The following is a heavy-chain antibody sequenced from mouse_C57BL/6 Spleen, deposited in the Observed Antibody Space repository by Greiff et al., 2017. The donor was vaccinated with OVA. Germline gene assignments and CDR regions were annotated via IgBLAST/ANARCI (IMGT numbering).Heavy chain of an antibody. V-gene: IGHV1-26*01. Sequence: VQLQQSGPELVKPGASVKISCKASGYTFTDYYMNWVKQSHGKSLEWIGDINPNNGGTSYNQKFKGKATLTVDKSSSTAYMELRSLTSEDSAVYYCASSSPLGYWGQGTTLTVSS. CDR1: GYTFTDYY. D-gene: IGHD1-1*01. CDR2: INPNNGGT. CDR3: ASSSPLGY. J-gene: IGHJ2*01.